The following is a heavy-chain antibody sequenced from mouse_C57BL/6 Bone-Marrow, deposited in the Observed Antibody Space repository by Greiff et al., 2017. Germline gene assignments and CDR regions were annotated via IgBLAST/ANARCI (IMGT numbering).Heavy chain of an antibody. V-gene: IGHV1-22*01. Sequence: VQLQQSGPELVKPGASVKMSCKASGYTFTDYNMHWVKQSHGKSLEWIGYINPNNGGTSYNQKFKGKATLTVNKSSSTAYMELRSLTSEDSAVYYCARAITTVVAWFAYWGQGTLVTVSA. D-gene: IGHD1-1*01. CDR2: INPNNGGT. CDR1: GYTFTDYN. CDR3: ARAITTVVAWFAY. J-gene: IGHJ3*01.